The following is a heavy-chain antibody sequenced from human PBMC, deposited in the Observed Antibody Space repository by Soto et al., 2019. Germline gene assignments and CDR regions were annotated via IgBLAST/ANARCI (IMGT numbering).Heavy chain of an antibody. D-gene: IGHD3-3*01. CDR1: GYTFTSYA. CDR3: ARLQWRCLGYYGMDV. Sequence: ASVKVSCKASGYTFTSYAMHWVRQAPGQRLEWMGWINAGNGNTKYSQKFQGRVTITRDTSASTAYMELSSLRSEDTAVYYCARLQWRCLGYYGMDVWGQGTTVTVSS. CDR2: INAGNGNT. J-gene: IGHJ6*02. V-gene: IGHV1-3*01.